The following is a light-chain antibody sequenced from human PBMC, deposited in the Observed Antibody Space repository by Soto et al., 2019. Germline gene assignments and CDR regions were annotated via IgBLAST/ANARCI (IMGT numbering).Light chain of an antibody. J-gene: IGKJ4*01. CDR1: QSVSSN. CDR3: QQYNNGRGLT. CDR2: GAS. Sequence: EIVMTQSPATLSVSPGERATLSCRASQSVSSNLAWYQQKPGQAPRLLIYGASTRATGIPTRFSGSGSGTEFPLTITRLQSEDFTVYYCQQYNNGRGLTFVGGTKVEIK. V-gene: IGKV3-15*01.